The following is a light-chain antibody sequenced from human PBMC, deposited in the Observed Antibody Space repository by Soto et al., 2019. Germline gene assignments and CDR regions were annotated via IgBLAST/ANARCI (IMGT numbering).Light chain of an antibody. Sequence: IVLTQSPDTLSLSPGEIATLSCSASQSVSSNYLAWYQQKLGQAPRLLIYDASRRATGIPDRFSGSGSGTDFTLTISRLEPEDFAVYYCQQYGYLSWTFGQGTKVDIK. CDR1: QSVSSNY. CDR2: DAS. CDR3: QQYGYLSWT. J-gene: IGKJ1*01. V-gene: IGKV3-20*01.